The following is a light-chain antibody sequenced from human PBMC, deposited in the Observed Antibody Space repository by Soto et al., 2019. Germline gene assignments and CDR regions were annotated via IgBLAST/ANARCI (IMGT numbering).Light chain of an antibody. CDR1: QSIRSW. CDR2: RAS. CDR3: QQYESYPMT. V-gene: IGKV1-5*03. Sequence: DSQMTQYPSTLSASVGDRVTITCRASQSIRSWLSWYQQKPGKAPKLLISRASTLQTGVPRRFSGSGSGTEFTLTISSLQPDDFATYYCQQYESYPMTFGGGTKVEIK. J-gene: IGKJ4*01.